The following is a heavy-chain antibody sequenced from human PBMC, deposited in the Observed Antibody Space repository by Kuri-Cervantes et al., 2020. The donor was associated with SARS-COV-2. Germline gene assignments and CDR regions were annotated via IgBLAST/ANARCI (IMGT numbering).Heavy chain of an antibody. V-gene: IGHV4-38-2*02. CDR3: ARSPDLWWFDP. CDR2: IYYSGST. CDR1: GYSISSGYY. Sequence: SETLSLTCTVSGYSISSGYYWGWIRQPPGKGLEWIGSIYYSGSTHYNPSLKSRVSISVDTSRNQFSLKVSSVTAADTAVYYCARSPDLWWFDPWGQGTLVTVSS. J-gene: IGHJ5*02. D-gene: IGHD3-3*01.